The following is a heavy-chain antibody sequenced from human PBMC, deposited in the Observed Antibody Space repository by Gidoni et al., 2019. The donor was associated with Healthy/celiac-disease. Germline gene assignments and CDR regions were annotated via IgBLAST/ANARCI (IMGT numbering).Heavy chain of an antibody. CDR1: GVSISSGGYY. J-gene: IGHJ4*02. V-gene: IGHV4-31*03. D-gene: IGHD3-9*01. CDR3: AREGVSYFGIDY. Sequence: QVQLQESGPGLVKPSQTLSLTCTVSGVSISSGGYYWSWIRQHPGKGLEWIGYIYYSGSTYYNTSLKSRVTISVDTSKNQLSLKLSSGTAADTAVYYCAREGVSYFGIDYWGQGTLVTVSS. CDR2: IYYSGST.